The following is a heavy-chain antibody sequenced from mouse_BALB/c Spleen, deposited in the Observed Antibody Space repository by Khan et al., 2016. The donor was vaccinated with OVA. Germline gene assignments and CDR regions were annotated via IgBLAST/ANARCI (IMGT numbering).Heavy chain of an antibody. Sequence: EVQLVESGGGLVQPGGSRKLSCAASGFTFSSYGMHWVRQASEKGLEWIAYISGDSNTIYYADTVKGRFTISRDNPKNTLFLQMTSLMSEDTARYYCATSYFYGYYFDYWGPGTPRTVSS. D-gene: IGHD1-1*01. CDR1: GFTFSSYG. V-gene: IGHV5-17*02. J-gene: IGHJ2*01. CDR2: ISGDSNTI. CDR3: ATSYFYGYYFDY.